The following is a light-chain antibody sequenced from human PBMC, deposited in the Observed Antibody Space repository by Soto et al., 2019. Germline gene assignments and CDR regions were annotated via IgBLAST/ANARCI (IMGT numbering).Light chain of an antibody. Sequence: DVVMTQSPLSLPVTLGQPASISCRSSQSPLYSDGNTYLSWFHQRPGQSPRRLIYKVSHRDAGDPDRFSGSGSGTDFTLQINRVEAEDLGVYYCMQGTYWPYTCGQGTKLEIK. V-gene: IGKV2-30*01. CDR3: MQGTYWPYT. J-gene: IGKJ2*01. CDR1: QSPLYSDGNTY. CDR2: KVS.